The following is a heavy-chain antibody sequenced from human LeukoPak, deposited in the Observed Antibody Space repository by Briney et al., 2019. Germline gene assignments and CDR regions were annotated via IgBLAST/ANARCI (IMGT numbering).Heavy chain of an antibody. CDR2: SYYRSKWYN. CDR3: ARSPRDPGTGWFDP. D-gene: IGHD1-14*01. V-gene: IGHV6-1*01. J-gene: IGHJ5*02. Sequence: SHTLSLTCAISGDSVSSNSATWNWIRQSPSRGLEWLGRSYYRSKWYNDSAVSLKSRITINPDTSKNQFSLHLNSVTPEHTAVYYCARSPRDPGTGWFDPWGQGTLVTVSS. CDR1: GDSVSSNSAT.